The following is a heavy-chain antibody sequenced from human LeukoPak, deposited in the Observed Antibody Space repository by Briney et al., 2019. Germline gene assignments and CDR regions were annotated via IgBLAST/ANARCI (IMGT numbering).Heavy chain of an antibody. V-gene: IGHV3-30-3*01. CDR1: GFTFSSYA. CDR2: ISYDGSNK. CDR3: ARERNWNYGPNWFDP. J-gene: IGHJ5*02. Sequence: SLRLSCAASGFTFSSYAMHWVRQAPGKGLEWVAVISYDGSNKYYADSVKGRFTISRDNSKNTLYLQMSSLRAEDTAVYYCARERNWNYGPNWFDPWGQGTLVTVSS. D-gene: IGHD1-7*01.